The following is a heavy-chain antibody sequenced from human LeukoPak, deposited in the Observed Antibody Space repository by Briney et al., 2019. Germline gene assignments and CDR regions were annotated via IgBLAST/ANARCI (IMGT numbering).Heavy chain of an antibody. CDR2: INPNSGGT. CDR3: ARKASHHHNMLWDY. Sequence: ASVKVSCKASGYTFTGHYMHWVRQAPGQGLEWMGWINPNSGGTNYAQKFQGRVTMTRDTSISTAYMELSRLRSDDTAVYYCARKASHHHNMLWDYWGQGTLVTVSS. V-gene: IGHV1-2*02. CDR1: GYTFTGHY. J-gene: IGHJ4*02. D-gene: IGHD3-16*01.